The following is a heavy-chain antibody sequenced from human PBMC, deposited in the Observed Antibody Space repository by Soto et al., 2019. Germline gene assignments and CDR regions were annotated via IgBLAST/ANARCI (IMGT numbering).Heavy chain of an antibody. D-gene: IGHD3-10*01. Sequence: PSETLSLTCAVSGYSISSGYYWGWIRQPPGKGLEWIGSIYHSGSTYYNPSLKSRVTISVDTSKNQFSLKLSSVTAADTAVYYCARGSIYRDNWFDPWGKGTLVTVSS. V-gene: IGHV4-38-2*01. J-gene: IGHJ5*02. CDR2: IYHSGST. CDR1: GYSISSGYY. CDR3: ARGSIYRDNWFDP.